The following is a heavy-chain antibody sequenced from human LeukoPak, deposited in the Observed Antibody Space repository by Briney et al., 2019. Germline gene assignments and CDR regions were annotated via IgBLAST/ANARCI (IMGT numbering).Heavy chain of an antibody. V-gene: IGHV3-43*01. CDR3: AREGGSRVVIYFDY. D-gene: IGHD1-26*01. CDR1: GFTFDDYT. CDR2: ISWDGGST. Sequence: GGSLRLSCAASGFTFDDYTMYWVRQAPGKGLEWVSLISWDGGSTYYADSVKGRFTISRDNAKNSLYLLMNSLRAEDTAVYYCAREGGSRVVIYFDYWGQGTLVTVSS. J-gene: IGHJ4*02.